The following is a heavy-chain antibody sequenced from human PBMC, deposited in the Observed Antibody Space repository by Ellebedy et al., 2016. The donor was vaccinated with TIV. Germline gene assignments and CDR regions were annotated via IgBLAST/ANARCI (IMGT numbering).Heavy chain of an antibody. V-gene: IGHV1-46*01. CDR3: ARASGWYLVDF. CDR1: GYTFTTYF. D-gene: IGHD6-19*01. J-gene: IGHJ4*02. Sequence: ASVKVSCKTSGYTFTTYFMHWVRQAPGQGLEWMGFINPGDAGTIYAQKFQGRVTMTRDMSTSTVYMELSSLRSDDTAMYYCARASGWYLVDFWGQGTLVTVSS. CDR2: INPGDAGT.